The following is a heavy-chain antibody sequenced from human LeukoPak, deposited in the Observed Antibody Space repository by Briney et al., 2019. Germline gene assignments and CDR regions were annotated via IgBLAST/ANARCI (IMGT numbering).Heavy chain of an antibody. CDR1: GFTFTSSG. V-gene: IGHV3-23*01. D-gene: IGHD7-27*01. CDR2: IGTSGPAT. Sequence: PGGSLRLSCAASGFTFTSSGMGWVRQAPGMGLHWVSVIGTSGPATFYTDSVKGRFTISRDNSKNMFYLQMNSLTAADTAVYYCAKLWGRSTAVEYWGQGTLVTVSS. J-gene: IGHJ4*02. CDR3: AKLWGRSTAVEY.